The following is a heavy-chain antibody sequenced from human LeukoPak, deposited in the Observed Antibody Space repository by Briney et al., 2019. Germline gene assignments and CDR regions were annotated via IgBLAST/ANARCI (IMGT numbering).Heavy chain of an antibody. V-gene: IGHV3-33*01. D-gene: IGHD3-22*01. CDR3: ARASRFYYDSSAFSIDY. CDR1: GFTFSSYG. CDR2: IWYDGSNQ. J-gene: IGHJ4*02. Sequence: GGSLRLSCAASGFTFSSYGMHWVRQAPGKGLEWVAVIWYDGSNQYYGDSVKGRFTISRDNSKNTLYLQMNSLRAEDTAMYYCARASRFYYDSSAFSIDYWGQGTLVTVSS.